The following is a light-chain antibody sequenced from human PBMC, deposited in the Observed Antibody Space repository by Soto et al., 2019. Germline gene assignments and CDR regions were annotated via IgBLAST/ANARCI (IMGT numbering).Light chain of an antibody. J-gene: IGKJ1*01. V-gene: IGKV3-20*01. Sequence: EIVLTQSPGTLSLSPGERATLSCRASQSVSSSYLAWYQQKPGQAPRLLIYGASSRATGIPARFSGSGSGTDFTLTISRVEPEDFAVYYCQQYCSSPWTFGQGTKVEIK. CDR2: GAS. CDR1: QSVSSSY. CDR3: QQYCSSPWT.